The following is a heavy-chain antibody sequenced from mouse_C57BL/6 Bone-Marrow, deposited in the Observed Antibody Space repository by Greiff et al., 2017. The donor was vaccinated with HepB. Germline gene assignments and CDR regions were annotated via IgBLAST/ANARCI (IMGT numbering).Heavy chain of an antibody. CDR1: GFTFTDYN. J-gene: IGHJ1*03. Sequence: EVQLQQSGPELVKPGASVKMSCKASGFTFTDYNMPWVQQSHGKSLEWIGYINPNNGGTSYNQKFKGKATLTVNKSSSTAYMELRSLTSEDSAVYYCASYGYDEYFDVWGTGTTVTVSS. D-gene: IGHD2-2*01. CDR3: ASYGYDEYFDV. CDR2: INPNNGGT. V-gene: IGHV1-22*01.